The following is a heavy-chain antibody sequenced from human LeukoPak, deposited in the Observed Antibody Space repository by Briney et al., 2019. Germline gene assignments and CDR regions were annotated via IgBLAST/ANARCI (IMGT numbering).Heavy chain of an antibody. Sequence: PGGSLRLSCAASGFTFSSYAMSWVRHAPGEGLEWVSDISDSGGTTYYADSVKGRFTISRDNSKNTLYLQMNSPSTEYTAVYYCAQLTRGYCDSTAFPNWFDPWGRGTLVTVSS. CDR2: ISDSGGTT. D-gene: IGHD2-2*01. V-gene: IGHV3-23*01. J-gene: IGHJ5*02. CDR1: GFTFSSYA. CDR3: AQLTRGYCDSTAFPNWFDP.